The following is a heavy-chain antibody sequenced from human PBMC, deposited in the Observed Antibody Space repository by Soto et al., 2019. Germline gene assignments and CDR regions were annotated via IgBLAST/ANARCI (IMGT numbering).Heavy chain of an antibody. D-gene: IGHD2-15*01. V-gene: IGHV1-69*13. CDR3: ARVLGYCSGGSCYSRGIDYYYYGMDV. CDR1: GGTFSSYA. J-gene: IGHJ6*02. Sequence: ASVKVSCKASGGTFSSYAISWVRQAPGQGLEWTGGIIPIFGTANYAQKFQGRVTITADESTTTAYMELSSLRSEDTAVYYCARVLGYCSGGSCYSRGIDYYYYGMDVWGQGTTVTVSS. CDR2: IIPIFGTA.